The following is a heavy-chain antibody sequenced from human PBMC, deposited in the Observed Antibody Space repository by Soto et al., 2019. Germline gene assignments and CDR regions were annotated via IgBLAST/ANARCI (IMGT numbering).Heavy chain of an antibody. V-gene: IGHV1-69*01. CDR2: IIPLFGTA. CDR3: ARPKGNYSSGYYYFDF. Sequence: QVQLEQSGGEVKQPGSSVRVSCKTSGGTFSTYAINWVRQAPGQGLEWMGAIIPLFGTADYSQKFQGRVTITADESTSTAYMELSSLRFDDTAVYFCARPKGNYSSGYYYFDFWGQGTLVTVSS. J-gene: IGHJ4*02. CDR1: GGTFSTYA. D-gene: IGHD6-19*01.